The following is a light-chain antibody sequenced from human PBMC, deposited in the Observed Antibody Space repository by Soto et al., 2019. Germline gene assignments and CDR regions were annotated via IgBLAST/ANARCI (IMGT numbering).Light chain of an antibody. V-gene: IGLV2-14*03. CDR2: DVS. CDR1: SSDVAAYNY. CDR3: CSYAGTNTHYV. Sequence: QSALTQPASVSGSPGQSIAISCTGTSSDVAAYNYVSWYQHHPGKAPELLLYDVSNRPSGVSDRFSGSRSGNTASLTISALQAEDEADYYCCSYAGTNTHYVFGTGTKVTVL. J-gene: IGLJ1*01.